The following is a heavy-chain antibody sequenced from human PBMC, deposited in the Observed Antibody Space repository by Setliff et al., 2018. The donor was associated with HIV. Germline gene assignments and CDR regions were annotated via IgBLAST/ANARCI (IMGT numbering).Heavy chain of an antibody. CDR3: AKDESTDWRTFDF. V-gene: IGHV3-74*01. CDR1: GFTFDRYW. Sequence: GGSLRLSCAASGFTFDRYWMHWVRQAPGKGLVWVSRVNSDGSSKTYADSVKDRFTISRDNAKNTLYLQMNSLRAEDTAIYYCAKDESTDWRTFDFWGQGTMVTVSS. D-gene: IGHD3-9*01. J-gene: IGHJ3*01. CDR2: VNSDGSSK.